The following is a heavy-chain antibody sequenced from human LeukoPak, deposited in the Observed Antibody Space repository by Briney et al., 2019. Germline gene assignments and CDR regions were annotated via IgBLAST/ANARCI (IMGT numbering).Heavy chain of an antibody. D-gene: IGHD3-10*01. Sequence: PSETLSLTCTVSGGSISSYYWSWIRQPPGKGLEWIGYIYYSGSTNYNPSLKSRVTISVDTSKNQFSLKLSSVTAADTAVYYCARLLWFGGDAFDIWGQGTMVTVSS. CDR1: GGSISSYY. CDR3: ARLLWFGGDAFDI. J-gene: IGHJ3*02. CDR2: IYYSGST. V-gene: IGHV4-59*01.